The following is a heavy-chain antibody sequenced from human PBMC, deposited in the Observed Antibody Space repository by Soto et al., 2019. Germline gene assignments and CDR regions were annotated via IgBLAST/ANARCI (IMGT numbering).Heavy chain of an antibody. CDR1: GFSLSTSAVG. CDR3: ACMRGGSGCFYFDL. D-gene: IGHD6-19*01. V-gene: IGHV2-5*02. Sequence: QITLKESGPALVKPTQTLTLTCTLSGFSLSTSAVGVGWIRQPPGKALEWLAFIYWDGDKRYSPSLKSRLNVTTDTSNSQVVLSVANMDAVDTGTYYCACMRGGSGCFYFDLLGQGTLVT. J-gene: IGHJ4*02. CDR2: IYWDGDK.